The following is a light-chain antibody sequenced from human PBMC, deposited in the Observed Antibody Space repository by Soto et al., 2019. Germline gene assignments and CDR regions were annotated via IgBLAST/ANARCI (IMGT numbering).Light chain of an antibody. CDR1: RGHIGYI. CDR2: LEVSGSC. Sequence: QPVLTQSSSASASLGSSVKLTCTRSRGHIGYIIAWHQQQPGKAPRYLMKLEVSGSCNKGSGVPDRFSGSSSGADRYLTISNLQFEDEADYYCETWDNNILVFGGGTKLTVL. CDR3: ETWDNNILV. V-gene: IGLV4-60*02. J-gene: IGLJ2*01.